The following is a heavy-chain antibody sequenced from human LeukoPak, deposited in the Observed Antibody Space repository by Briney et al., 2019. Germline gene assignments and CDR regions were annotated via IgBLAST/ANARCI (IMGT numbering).Heavy chain of an antibody. J-gene: IGHJ6*02. CDR3: ARAASMMADGYGMDV. CDR1: GGSISSGGYY. D-gene: IGHD5-24*01. Sequence: SETLSLTCTVSGGSISSGGYYWSWIRQHPGKGLEWIGYIYYSGSTYYNPSLKSRVTISVDTSKNQFSLKLSSVTAADTAVYYCARAASMMADGYGMDVWGQGTTVTVSS. V-gene: IGHV4-31*03. CDR2: IYYSGST.